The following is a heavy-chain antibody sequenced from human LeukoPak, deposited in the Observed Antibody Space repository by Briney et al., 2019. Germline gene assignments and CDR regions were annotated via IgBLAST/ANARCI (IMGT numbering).Heavy chain of an antibody. CDR1: GFTFSSYG. J-gene: IGHJ4*02. CDR3: AKEIPIYYDSSGYYLDY. D-gene: IGHD3-22*01. CDR2: IRYDGSNK. Sequence: GGSLRLSCAASGFTFSSYGMHWVRQAPGKGLEWVAFIRYDGSNKYYADSVKGQFTISRDNSKNTLYLQMNSLRAEDTAVYYCAKEIPIYYDSSGYYLDYWGQGTLVTVSS. V-gene: IGHV3-30*02.